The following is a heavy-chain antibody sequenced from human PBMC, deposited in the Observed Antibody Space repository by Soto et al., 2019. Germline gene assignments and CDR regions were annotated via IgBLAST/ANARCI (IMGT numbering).Heavy chain of an antibody. CDR1: GFTFSRYW. J-gene: IGHJ5*02. D-gene: IGHD3-10*01. V-gene: IGHV3-74*02. CDR3: TRHGSGDYFLFDP. CDR2: ASPDGTST. Sequence: EVQLLESGGGLVQPGGSLRLSCAASGFTFSRYWMHWVRQAPGKGLEWVSRASPDGTSTSYADSVKGRFTISRDNAKNTLFMQMNSLRAEDTAVYYCTRHGSGDYFLFDPWGQGTLVTVSS.